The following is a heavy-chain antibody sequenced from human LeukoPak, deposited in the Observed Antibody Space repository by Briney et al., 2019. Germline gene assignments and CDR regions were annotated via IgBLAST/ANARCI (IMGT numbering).Heavy chain of an antibody. J-gene: IGHJ4*02. D-gene: IGHD2-21*01. V-gene: IGHV3-23*01. CDR3: AKTPVGDWGVSDS. Sequence: GGSLRLSGAASGFTCSSYAMSWVRQAPGKGLEWVSAISGSGSTTYYADSVKGRFTISRDHSKNTLFLQMNSLRAEDTAEYYCAKTPVGDWGVSDSWGQGTLVTVSS. CDR1: GFTCSSYA. CDR2: ISGSGSTT.